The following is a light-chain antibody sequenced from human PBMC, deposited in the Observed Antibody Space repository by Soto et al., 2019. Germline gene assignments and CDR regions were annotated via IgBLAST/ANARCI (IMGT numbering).Light chain of an antibody. V-gene: IGLV2-8*01. CDR1: SSDVGGYNY. CDR2: EVS. CDR3: SSYGGSSTVV. Sequence: QSALTQPPSASGSPGQSVTISCTGSSSDVGGYNYVSWYQQHPGKAPKLMIYEVSKRPSGVPDRLSGSKSGNTASLTVSGLQAEDEADYSCSSYGGSSTVVFGGGTKLTVL. J-gene: IGLJ2*01.